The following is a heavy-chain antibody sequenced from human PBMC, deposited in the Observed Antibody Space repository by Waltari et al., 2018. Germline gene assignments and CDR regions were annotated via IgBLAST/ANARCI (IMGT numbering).Heavy chain of an antibody. V-gene: IGHV3-21*01. J-gene: IGHJ3*02. CDR2: ISRSSSYI. CDR1: GFTFSSYS. CDR3: ARVNSLGAFDI. Sequence: EVQLVESGGGLVKPGGSLRLSCAASGFTFSSYSMNWVRQAPGKGLGWVASISRSSSYIYYADSVKGRFTISRDNAKNALYLQMNSLRAEDTAVYYCARVNSLGAFDIWGQGTMVTVSS. D-gene: IGHD1-26*01.